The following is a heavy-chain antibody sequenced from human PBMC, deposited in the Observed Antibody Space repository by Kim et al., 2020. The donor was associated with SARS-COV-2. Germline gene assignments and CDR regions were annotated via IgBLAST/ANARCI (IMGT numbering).Heavy chain of an antibody. Sequence: SVKVSCKASGGTFSSYAISWVRQAPGQGLEWMGGIIPIFGTANYAQKFQGRVTITADESTSTAYMELSSLRSEDTAVYYCARALGKRSWIQLWYRYGMDVWGQGTTVTVSS. V-gene: IGHV1-69*13. D-gene: IGHD5-18*01. J-gene: IGHJ6*02. CDR1: GGTFSSYA. CDR2: IIPIFGTA. CDR3: ARALGKRSWIQLWYRYGMDV.